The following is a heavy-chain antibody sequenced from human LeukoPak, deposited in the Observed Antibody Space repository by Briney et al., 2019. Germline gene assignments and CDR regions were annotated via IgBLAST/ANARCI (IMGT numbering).Heavy chain of an antibody. CDR1: GGSISSYY. J-gene: IGHJ6*02. V-gene: IGHV4-59*01. Sequence: SETLSLTCTVSGGSISSYYWSWIRQPPGKGLEWIGYIYYSGSTNYNPSLKSRVTISVDTSKNQFSLKLSSVTAADTAVYYCARDNWNYGSSMDVWGQGTKVNVSS. D-gene: IGHD1-7*01. CDR3: ARDNWNYGSSMDV. CDR2: IYYSGST.